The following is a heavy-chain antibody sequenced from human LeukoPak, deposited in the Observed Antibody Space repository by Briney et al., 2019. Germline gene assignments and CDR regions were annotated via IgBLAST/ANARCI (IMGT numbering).Heavy chain of an antibody. Sequence: GGSLRLSCAASGFTLSSYAMSWVRQAPGKGLEWVSAISGSGGSTYYADSVKGRFTISRDNSKNTLYLQMNSLRAEDTAVYYCAKVDQSGSSGDYWGQGTLVTVSS. V-gene: IGHV3-23*01. D-gene: IGHD6-25*01. CDR2: ISGSGGST. CDR1: GFTLSSYA. CDR3: AKVDQSGSSGDY. J-gene: IGHJ4*02.